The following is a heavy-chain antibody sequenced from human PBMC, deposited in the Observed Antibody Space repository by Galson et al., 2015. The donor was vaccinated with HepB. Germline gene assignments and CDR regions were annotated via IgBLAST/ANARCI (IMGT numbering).Heavy chain of an antibody. V-gene: IGHV3-23*01. D-gene: IGHD3-10*01. CDR2: ISDTGDST. CDR1: GFAFSVCG. CDR3: ATPTHYYFGSGTYNL. J-gene: IGHJ2*01. Sequence: SLRLSCAASGFAFSVCGMHWVRQAPGKGLEWISSISDTGDSTYYADSVKGRFTISRDNSKKMLFLQMSSLRVDDTAVSYCATPTHYYFGSGTYNLWGRGTLVTVSS.